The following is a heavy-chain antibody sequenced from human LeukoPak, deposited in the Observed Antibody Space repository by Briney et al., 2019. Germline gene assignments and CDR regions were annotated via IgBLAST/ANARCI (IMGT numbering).Heavy chain of an antibody. J-gene: IGHJ4*02. CDR3: ARSYCTAGSCYSKIFDS. V-gene: IGHV4-59*08. D-gene: IGHD2-15*01. CDR1: GGSISSYY. CDR2: IYYSGST. Sequence: PSETLSLTCTVSGGSISSYYWSWIRQPPGKGLEWIGYIYYSGSTYYNPFLKSRVTISVDTSKNQFSLKLSSVTAADTAVYYCARSYCTAGSCYSKIFDSWGQGTLVTVSS.